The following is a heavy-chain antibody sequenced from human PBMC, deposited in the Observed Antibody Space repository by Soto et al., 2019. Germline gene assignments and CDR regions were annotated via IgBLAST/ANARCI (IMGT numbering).Heavy chain of an antibody. V-gene: IGHV1-2*02. Sequence: QLHLVQSGAVVKKPGASVTVSCSASGYHVTAYYMHWVRQAPGRGLEWMGGINPATGAAKYTQAYQGRVTMTMAASTSTVLIELSGLTTEDTAVFNGARGGGVGVAGSAAFDMWGQGTVVTVSS. CDR3: ARGGGVGVAGSAAFDM. D-gene: IGHD3-3*01. J-gene: IGHJ3*02. CDR2: INPATGAA. CDR1: GYHVTAYY.